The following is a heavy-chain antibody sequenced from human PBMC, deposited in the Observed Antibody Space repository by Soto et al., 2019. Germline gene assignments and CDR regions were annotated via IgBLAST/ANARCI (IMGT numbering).Heavy chain of an antibody. J-gene: IGHJ6*02. CDR1: GFTVSSNY. D-gene: IGHD2-2*01. CDR3: AREDVVVVPAAMEYDYYYYGMDV. CDR2: IYSGGST. Sequence: GGSLRLSCAASGFTVSSNYMSWVRQAPGKGLEWVSVIYSGGSTYYADSVKGRFTISRDNSKNTLYLQMNSLRAEDTAVYYCAREDVVVVPAAMEYDYYYYGMDVWGQGTTVTVSS. V-gene: IGHV3-53*01.